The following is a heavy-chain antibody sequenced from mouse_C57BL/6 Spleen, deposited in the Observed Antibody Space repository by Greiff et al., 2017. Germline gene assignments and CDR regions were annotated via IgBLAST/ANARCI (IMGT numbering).Heavy chain of an antibody. Sequence: VQLQQSGAELVRPGASVKLSCTASGFNIKDDYMHWVKQRPEQGLEWSGWIDPENGDTEYASKFQGKATIPADKSANTAYLQLSSLASEDTAVYYWTLISRFTYWGKGNLVTVSA. J-gene: IGHJ3*01. CDR1: GFNIKDDY. V-gene: IGHV14-4*01. CDR3: TLISRFTY. CDR2: IDPENGDT.